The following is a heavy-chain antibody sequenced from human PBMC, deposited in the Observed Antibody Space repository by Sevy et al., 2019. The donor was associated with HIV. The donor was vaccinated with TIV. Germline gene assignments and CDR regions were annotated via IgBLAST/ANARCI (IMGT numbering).Heavy chain of an antibody. Sequence: GGSLRLSCAASGISFSDHYMSWIRRAPGKGLEWVSYISSSGGSVYYADSVKGRLTISRDNDKKSLYLQMNNLRVEDTAVYYCARDQTSRPNGGDSDDAFDIWGRGTMVTVSS. CDR2: ISSSGGSV. V-gene: IGHV3-11*04. D-gene: IGHD2-21*02. J-gene: IGHJ3*02. CDR1: GISFSDHY. CDR3: ARDQTSRPNGGDSDDAFDI.